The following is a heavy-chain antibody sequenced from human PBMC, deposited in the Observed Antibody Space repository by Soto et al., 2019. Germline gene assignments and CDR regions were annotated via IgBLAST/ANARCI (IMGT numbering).Heavy chain of an antibody. D-gene: IGHD5-18*01. V-gene: IGHV4-59*01. CDR2: IYYSGST. CDR1: GGCICRYY. J-gene: IGHJ4*02. Sequence: PSETLSHTCPVAGGCICRYYSNCLRQTPGKGLEWIGYIYYSGSTNYNPSLKSRVTISVDTSKNQCSLKLSSVTAADTAVYYCARTIQLWPGRYFDYWGQGTLVTVPS. CDR3: ARTIQLWPGRYFDY.